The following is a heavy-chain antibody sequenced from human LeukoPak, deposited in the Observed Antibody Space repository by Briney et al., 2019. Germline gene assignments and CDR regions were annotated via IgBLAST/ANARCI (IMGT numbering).Heavy chain of an antibody. CDR3: AKDSGPGGYNPLDY. CDR1: GFTFSSYA. D-gene: IGHD5-24*01. Sequence: AGGSLRLSCAASGFTFSSYAMHWVRQAPGKGLEWVALISYDGSNKYYTDSEKGRFTISRDNSKNTLYLQMNSLRAEDTAVYYCAKDSGPGGYNPLDYWGQGTRVTVSS. V-gene: IGHV3-30*04. CDR2: ISYDGSNK. J-gene: IGHJ4*02.